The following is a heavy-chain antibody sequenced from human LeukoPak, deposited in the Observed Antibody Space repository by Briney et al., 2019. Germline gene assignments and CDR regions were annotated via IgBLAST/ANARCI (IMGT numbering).Heavy chain of an antibody. Sequence: GSLRLSCAASGFTFSDYYMTWIRQAPGKGLEWIGYIYYSGSTNYNPSLKSRVTISIDTSKNHFSLRLSSVTAADTAVYYCANTLGVAATWDGFDIWGQGTMVTVSS. D-gene: IGHD6-19*01. V-gene: IGHV4-59*01. CDR1: GFTFSDYY. CDR2: IYYSGST. CDR3: ANTLGVAATWDGFDI. J-gene: IGHJ3*02.